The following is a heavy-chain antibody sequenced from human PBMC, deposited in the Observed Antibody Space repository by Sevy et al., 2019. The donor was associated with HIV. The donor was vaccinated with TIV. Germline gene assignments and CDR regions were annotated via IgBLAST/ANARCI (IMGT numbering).Heavy chain of an antibody. CDR1: GFTFSSYS. V-gene: IGHV3-21*01. CDR3: ARNNCSITNCYMGDVFDI. CDR2: ISGISNYI. J-gene: IGHJ3*02. D-gene: IGHD2-2*02. Sequence: GGSLRLSCAASGFTFSSYSTNWVRQAPGKGLEWVSSISGISNYIYYADSMKGRFTVSRDNARNSLYLQMNSLRAEDMAVYYCARNNCSITNCYMGDVFDIWGQGTMVTVSS.